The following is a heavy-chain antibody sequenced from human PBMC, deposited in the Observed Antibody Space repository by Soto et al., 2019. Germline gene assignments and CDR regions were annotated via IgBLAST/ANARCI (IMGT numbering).Heavy chain of an antibody. J-gene: IGHJ4*02. D-gene: IGHD1-1*01. Sequence: QVQLVQSGAEVKKPGASVKVSCKASGYTFTSYGISWVRQAPGQGLEWMGWISAYNGNTNYAQKLQGRVTMTTDTATSTADMELRSLRSDDTTVYYCARDRNNWNDVTLDYWGQGTLVTASS. CDR2: ISAYNGNT. CDR3: ARDRNNWNDVTLDY. CDR1: GYTFTSYG. V-gene: IGHV1-18*04.